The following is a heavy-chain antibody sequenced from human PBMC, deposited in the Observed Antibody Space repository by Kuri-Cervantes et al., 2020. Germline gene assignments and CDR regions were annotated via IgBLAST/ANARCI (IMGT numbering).Heavy chain of an antibody. Sequence: LSLTCAASGFTFSSYGMHWVRQAPGKGLEWVAVIWYDGSNKYYADSVKGRFTISRDNSKNTLYLQMNSLRAEDTAVYYCARGVVVAATLGWFDPWGQGTLVTVSS. CDR2: IWYDGSNK. CDR1: GFTFSSYG. J-gene: IGHJ5*02. V-gene: IGHV3-33*01. CDR3: ARGVVVAATLGWFDP. D-gene: IGHD2-15*01.